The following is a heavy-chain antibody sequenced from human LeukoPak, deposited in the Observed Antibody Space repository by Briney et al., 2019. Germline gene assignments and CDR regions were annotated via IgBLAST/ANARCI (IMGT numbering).Heavy chain of an antibody. V-gene: IGHV3-23*01. Sequence: GGSLRLSCAASGFTFSTYAMSWVRQAPGKGLEWVSGISGSGISTYYADSVKGRFTISRDNAKNSLYLQMNSLRDDDTAVYYCARGGGGTYWDYWGQGTLVTVSS. D-gene: IGHD2-15*01. CDR2: ISGSGIST. J-gene: IGHJ4*02. CDR1: GFTFSTYA. CDR3: ARGGGGTYWDY.